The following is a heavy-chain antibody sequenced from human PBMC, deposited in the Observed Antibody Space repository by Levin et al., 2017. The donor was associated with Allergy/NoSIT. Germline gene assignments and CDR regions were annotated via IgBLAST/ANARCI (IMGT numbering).Heavy chain of an antibody. J-gene: IGHJ4*02. D-gene: IGHD3-22*01. Sequence: GESLKISCAASGFTFSSYAMSWVRQAPGKGLEWVSAISGSGGSTYYADSVKGRFTISRDNSKNTLYVQMHSLRAEDTAVYYCAKGDTSGYYFIFDYWGQGTLVTVSS. CDR1: GFTFSSYA. CDR2: ISGSGGST. V-gene: IGHV3-23*01. CDR3: AKGDTSGYYFIFDY.